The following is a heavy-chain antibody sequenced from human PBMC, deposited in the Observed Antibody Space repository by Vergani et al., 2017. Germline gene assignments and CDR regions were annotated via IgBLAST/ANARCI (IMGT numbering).Heavy chain of an antibody. V-gene: IGHV1-69*01. J-gene: IGHJ4*02. Sequence: QVQLVQSGAEVKKPGASVKVSCKASGYTFTGYYMHWVRQAPGQGLEWMGGIIPIFGTANYAQKFQGRVTITADESTSTAYMELSSLRSEDTAVYYCASGDSSSSKTLGGLDYWGQGTLVTVSS. CDR2: IIPIFGTA. CDR3: ASGDSSSSKTLGGLDY. CDR1: GYTFTGYY. D-gene: IGHD6-6*01.